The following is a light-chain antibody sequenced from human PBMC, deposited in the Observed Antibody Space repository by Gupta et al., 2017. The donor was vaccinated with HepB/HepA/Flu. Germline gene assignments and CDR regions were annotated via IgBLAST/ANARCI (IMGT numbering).Light chain of an antibody. V-gene: IGKV4-1*01. CDR3: QQDYSTYG. CDR2: WAS. CDR1: QSVLYSSNNKNY. J-gene: IGKJ2*03. Sequence: DIVMTQSPDSLAVSLGERATINCKSSQSVLYSSNNKNYLAWYQQKPGQPPKLLIYWASTRESGVPDRFSGSGYGTDFTLTSSSLQAEDVAVYYGQQDYSTYGFGQWTKLEIK.